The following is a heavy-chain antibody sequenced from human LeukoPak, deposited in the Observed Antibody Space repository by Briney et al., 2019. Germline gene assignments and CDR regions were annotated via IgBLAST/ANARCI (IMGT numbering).Heavy chain of an antibody. V-gene: IGHV3-13*01. CDR3: TRELRGTASHYHGMDV. Sequence: GGSLRLSCVASGFSFSTYDMYWVRQAAGRGLEWVSALGTNGDSYYLGSVKGRFTISRDDGKNSLYLQMNSLGVEDTAVYYCTRELRGTASHYHGMDVWGQGTTVTVSS. D-gene: IGHD1-1*01. J-gene: IGHJ6*02. CDR1: GFSFSTYD. CDR2: LGTNGDS.